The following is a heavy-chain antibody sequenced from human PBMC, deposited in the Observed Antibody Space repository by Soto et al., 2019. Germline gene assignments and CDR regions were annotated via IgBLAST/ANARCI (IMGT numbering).Heavy chain of an antibody. J-gene: IGHJ4*02. V-gene: IGHV1-46*01. CDR2: IRRDGVWT. D-gene: IGHD1-26*01. Sequence: QVQMVQSGAEVKMPGASVKVSCQAFGYTLASYYMHWVRQAPGQGLEWVGFIRRDGVWTGYAQNFQDRANVSRDTSTNTVYLGLSSLRSEDTAVYYCVREGPPSGKLFDYWGQGTLVTVAS. CDR1: GYTLASYY. CDR3: VREGPPSGKLFDY.